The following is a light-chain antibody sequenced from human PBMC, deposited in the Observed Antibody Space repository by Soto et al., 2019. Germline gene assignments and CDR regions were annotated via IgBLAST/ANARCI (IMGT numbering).Light chain of an antibody. Sequence: DIPMTQSPSSLSASVGDRVTIACRASQGISNYLAWYQQKPGKVPNLLIYGASTLQSGVPSRFSGSGAGTDFSLTISSLQPEDAATYYCQKYNSAPWTFGQGTKVEIK. CDR2: GAS. V-gene: IGKV1-27*01. CDR1: QGISNY. J-gene: IGKJ1*01. CDR3: QKYNSAPWT.